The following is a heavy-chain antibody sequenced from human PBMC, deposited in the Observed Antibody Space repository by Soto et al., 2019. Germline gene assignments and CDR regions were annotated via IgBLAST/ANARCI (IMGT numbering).Heavy chain of an antibody. D-gene: IGHD6-6*01. CDR2: INAGNGNT. CDR1: GYTFTSYA. J-gene: IGHJ6*02. Sequence: ASVKVSCKASGYTFTSYAMHWVRQAPGQRLEWMGWINAGNGNTKYSQKFQGRVTITRDTSASTAYMELSSLRSEDTAVYYCARDRPELIHYYYYGMDVWGQGTTVTVSS. V-gene: IGHV1-3*01. CDR3: ARDRPELIHYYYYGMDV.